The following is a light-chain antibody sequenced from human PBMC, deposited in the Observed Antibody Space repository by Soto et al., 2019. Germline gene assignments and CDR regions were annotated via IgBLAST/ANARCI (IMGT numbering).Light chain of an antibody. CDR3: QQYGSSPPVT. Sequence: EIVLTQSPGTLSLSPGERATLSCRARQSVSSSYLAWYQQKPGQAPRLLIYGASSRATGIPDRFSGSGSGTDFTLTISRLEPEDFAVYYCQQYGSSPPVTFGGGTKVDNK. J-gene: IGKJ4*01. CDR2: GAS. CDR1: QSVSSSY. V-gene: IGKV3-20*01.